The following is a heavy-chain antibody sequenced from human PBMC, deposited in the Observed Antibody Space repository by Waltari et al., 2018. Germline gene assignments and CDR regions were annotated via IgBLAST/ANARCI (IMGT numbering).Heavy chain of an antibody. J-gene: IGHJ4*02. CDR1: GYTFTSYG. CDR2: ISAYNGNT. Sequence: QVQLVQSGAEVKKPGASVKVSCKASGYTFTSYGISWVRQAPGQGLEWMGWISAYNGNTNYAQKLQGGVTRTTDTSTSTAYMELRSLRSDDTAVYYCARDRHYDSSGYSVYWGQGTLVTVSS. CDR3: ARDRHYDSSGYSVY. D-gene: IGHD3-22*01. V-gene: IGHV1-18*01.